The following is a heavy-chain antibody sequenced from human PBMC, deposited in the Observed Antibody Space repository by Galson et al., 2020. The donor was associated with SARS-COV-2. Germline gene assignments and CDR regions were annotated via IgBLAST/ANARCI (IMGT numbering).Heavy chain of an antibody. Sequence: GGSLRLSCAASGFTFSSYSMNWVRQAPGKGLEWVSYISSSSSTIYYADSVKGRFTISRDNAKNSLYLQMNSLRAEDTAVYYCARVALGGRFYFDYWGQGTLVTVSS. J-gene: IGHJ4*02. V-gene: IGHV3-48*01. D-gene: IGHD1-26*01. CDR3: ARVALGGRFYFDY. CDR1: GFTFSSYS. CDR2: ISSSSSTI.